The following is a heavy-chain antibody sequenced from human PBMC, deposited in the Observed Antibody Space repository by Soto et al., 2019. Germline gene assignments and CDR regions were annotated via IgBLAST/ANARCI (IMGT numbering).Heavy chain of an antibody. D-gene: IGHD3-10*01. J-gene: IGHJ4*02. CDR3: AIRGLSKSEVRGYFDY. CDR1: GFTFSSYD. Sequence: EVQLLESGGGLVQPGGSLRLSCAASGFTFSSYDMTWVRQAPGKGLEWVSAISGSGGSTNYGDSVKGRFIISRDNSKSTLFLQMNTLRVEDTAVYYCAIRGLSKSEVRGYFDYWARGTLVTVSS. CDR2: ISGSGGST. V-gene: IGHV3-23*01.